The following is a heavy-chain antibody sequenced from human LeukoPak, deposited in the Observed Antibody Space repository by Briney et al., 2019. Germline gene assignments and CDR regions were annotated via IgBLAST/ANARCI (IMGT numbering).Heavy chain of an antibody. Sequence: GASVKVSCKVSGYTFSDLSVHWVRQAPGIGLEWMGGFDPAEGKNIDAQKFQGRVTLTVDTSTETVYMELSSLTSDDTAVYYCATRALRFLEWSEFDYWGQGTLVTVSS. J-gene: IGHJ4*02. CDR2: FDPAEGKN. V-gene: IGHV1-24*01. CDR1: GYTFSDLS. D-gene: IGHD3-3*01. CDR3: ATRALRFLEWSEFDY.